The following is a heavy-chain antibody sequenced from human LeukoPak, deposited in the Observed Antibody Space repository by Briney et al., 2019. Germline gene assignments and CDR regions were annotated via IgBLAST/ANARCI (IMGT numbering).Heavy chain of an antibody. V-gene: IGHV3-21*01. Sequence: GGSLRLSCAASGFNFSSYSMNWVRQAPGEGLEWVSSISSSSSYIYYADSVKGRFTISRDNAKNSLYLQMNSLRAEDTAVYYCAREESGLGDYWGQGTLVTVSS. CDR2: ISSSSSYI. D-gene: IGHD6-19*01. CDR3: AREESGLGDY. J-gene: IGHJ4*02. CDR1: GFNFSSYS.